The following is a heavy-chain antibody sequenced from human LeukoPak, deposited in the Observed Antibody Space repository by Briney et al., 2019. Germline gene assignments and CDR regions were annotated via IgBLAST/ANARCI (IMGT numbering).Heavy chain of an antibody. CDR3: ARVGVGDIHLDF. V-gene: IGHV4-59*08. Sequence: SETLSLTCTVSGGSISSYYWSWIRQPPGKGLEWIGYISYSGSTYCNPSLKSRVTISVDTSKNQFSLKLSSVTAADTAVYHCARVGVGDIHLDFWGQGTLVTASS. D-gene: IGHD3-16*01. CDR2: ISYSGST. CDR1: GGSISSYY. J-gene: IGHJ4*02.